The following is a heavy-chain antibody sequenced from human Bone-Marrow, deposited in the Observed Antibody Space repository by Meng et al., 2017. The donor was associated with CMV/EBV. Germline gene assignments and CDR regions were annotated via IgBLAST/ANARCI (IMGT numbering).Heavy chain of an antibody. Sequence: QVQLQESDPGLVRPSETLSLTCTVSGAPLSSYYWSWIREPAGQGPEWIGRIYSSGSTTFNPSLQSRLSMSVDTSKNQFSLTLTSVTAADTAVYYCGRGVVGARVWDWSPGTLVTVSS. D-gene: IGHD2-15*01. V-gene: IGHV4-4*07. CDR2: IYSSGST. CDR3: GRGVVGARVWD. CDR1: GAPLSSYY. J-gene: IGHJ4*02.